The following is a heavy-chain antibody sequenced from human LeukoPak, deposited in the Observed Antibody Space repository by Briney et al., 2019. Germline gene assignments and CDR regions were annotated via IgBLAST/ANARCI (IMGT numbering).Heavy chain of an antibody. V-gene: IGHV5-10-1*01. CDR2: IDPSDSYT. J-gene: IGHJ5*02. CDR3: ARQPEGTWFDP. Sequence: GASLMISCKGSGYSFTSNWISWVRQMPGKGLEWMGRIDPSDSYTNYSPSFQGHVTISADKSISTAYLQWSSLKASDTAMYYCARQPEGTWFDPWGQGTLVTVSS. D-gene: IGHD1-1*01. CDR1: GYSFTSNW.